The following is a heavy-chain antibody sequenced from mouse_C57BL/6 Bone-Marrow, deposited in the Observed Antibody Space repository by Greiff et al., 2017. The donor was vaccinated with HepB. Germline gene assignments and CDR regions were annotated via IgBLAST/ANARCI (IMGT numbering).Heavy chain of an antibody. CDR3: AREGNYDYRY. D-gene: IGHD2-4*01. V-gene: IGHV1-64*01. CDR2: IHPNSGST. CDR1: GYTFTSYW. J-gene: IGHJ3*01. Sequence: QVQLKQPGAELVKPGASVKLSCKASGYTFTSYWMHWVKQRPGQGLEWIGMIHPNSGSTNYNEKFKSKATMTVDKSSSTAYMQLSSLTSEDSAVDYCAREGNYDYRYWGQGTLVTVAA.